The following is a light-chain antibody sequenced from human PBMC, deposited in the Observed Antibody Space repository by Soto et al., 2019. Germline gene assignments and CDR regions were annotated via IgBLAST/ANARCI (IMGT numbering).Light chain of an antibody. CDR2: DVS. CDR1: QSVSSAY. CDR3: QQYGSSPET. V-gene: IGKV3-20*01. Sequence: EIVLTQSPATLSLSPVERATLSCRASQSVSSAYLAWYQQKPGQAPRLLIYDVSSRATGIPDRFSGSGSGTDFTLTVSRLEPEDFAVYYCQQYGSSPETCGQGTKVDIK. J-gene: IGKJ1*01.